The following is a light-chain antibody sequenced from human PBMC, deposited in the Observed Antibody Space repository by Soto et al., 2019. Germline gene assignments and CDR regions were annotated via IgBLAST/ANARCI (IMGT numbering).Light chain of an antibody. V-gene: IGLV2-14*01. CDR2: EVS. Sequence: QSVLTQPASVSGSPGQSITIYCTGTSSDVGGYNYVSWYQQHPGKAPKLMSYEVSNRPSGVSNRFSGSKSGNTASLTISGLQAEDEADYYCSSYTSSSTLVVFGGGTKLTVL. CDR1: SSDVGGYNY. J-gene: IGLJ2*01. CDR3: SSYTSSSTLVV.